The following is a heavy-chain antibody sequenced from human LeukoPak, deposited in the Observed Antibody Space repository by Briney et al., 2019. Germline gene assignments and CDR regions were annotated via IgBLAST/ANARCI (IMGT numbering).Heavy chain of an antibody. Sequence: SETLSLTCTVSGGSISFYYWSWIRQPPGKGLEWIGYIYYSGSTNYNPSLKSRVTISVDTSKNQFSLKLSSVTAADTAVYYCARHNIVVVVAATGGWFDPWGQGTLVTVSS. V-gene: IGHV4-59*08. D-gene: IGHD2-15*01. CDR1: GGSISFYY. J-gene: IGHJ5*02. CDR3: ARHNIVVVVAATGGWFDP. CDR2: IYYSGST.